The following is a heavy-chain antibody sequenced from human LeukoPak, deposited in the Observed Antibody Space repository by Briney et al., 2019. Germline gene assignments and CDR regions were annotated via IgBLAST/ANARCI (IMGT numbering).Heavy chain of an antibody. J-gene: IGHJ4*02. V-gene: IGHV4-34*01. Sequence: SETLSLTCAVDGGSFSGFYWTWIRQPPGKGLEWIGEINHSGSTNYNPSLKSRVTISVDTSKNQFSLKLSSVTAADTAVYYCARGTTYYYDSSGYYHFDYWGQGTLITVSS. CDR1: GGSFSGFY. D-gene: IGHD3-22*01. CDR2: INHSGST. CDR3: ARGTTYYYDSSGYYHFDY.